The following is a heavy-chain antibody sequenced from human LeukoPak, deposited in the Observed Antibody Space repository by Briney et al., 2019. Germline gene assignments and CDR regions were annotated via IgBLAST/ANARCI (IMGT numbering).Heavy chain of an antibody. CDR2: INHSGST. J-gene: IGHJ4*02. Sequence: SQTLSLTCAVYGGSFSGYYWSWIRQPPGKGLEWIGEINHSGSTNYNPSLKSRVTISVDTSKNQFSLKLSSVTAADTAVYYCARSEESIAVAGTFDYWGQGTLVTVSS. CDR1: GGSFSGYY. D-gene: IGHD6-19*01. V-gene: IGHV4-34*01. CDR3: ARSEESIAVAGTFDY.